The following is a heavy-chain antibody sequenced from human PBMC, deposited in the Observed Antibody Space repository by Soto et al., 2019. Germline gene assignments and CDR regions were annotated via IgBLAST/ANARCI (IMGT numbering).Heavy chain of an antibody. D-gene: IGHD6-13*01. Sequence: QVQLVQSGAEVKKPGSSVKVSCKASGGNFRSQSISISWVRQAPGQGLEWMGRAIPVLGVANYAQKFQGRVTITADKFTSTVYMELSSLRSEDTAVYYCARDRDDAAAGTVETNYYYGMDVWGQGTTVTVSS. V-gene: IGHV1-69*08. CDR2: AIPVLGVA. CDR1: GGNFRSQSIS. J-gene: IGHJ6*02. CDR3: ARDRDDAAAGTVETNYYYGMDV.